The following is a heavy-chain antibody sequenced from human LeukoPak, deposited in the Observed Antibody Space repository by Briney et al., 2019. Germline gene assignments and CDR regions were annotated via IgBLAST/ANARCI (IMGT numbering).Heavy chain of an antibody. CDR1: RFTFSSYG. J-gene: IGHJ3*02. CDR2: IRYDGSNK. V-gene: IGHV3-30*02. Sequence: PGGSLRLSCVGSRFTFSSYGMHWVRQAPGRGLEWVAFIRYDGSNKYYADSVKGRFTISRDNSKNTLYLQMNSLRAEDTAVYYCRMATDDAFDIWGQGTMVTVSS. D-gene: IGHD5-24*01. CDR3: RMATDDAFDI.